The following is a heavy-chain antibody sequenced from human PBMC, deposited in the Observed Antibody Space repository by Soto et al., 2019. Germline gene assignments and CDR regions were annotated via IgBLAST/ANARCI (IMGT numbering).Heavy chain of an antibody. CDR1: GGTFSSYA. V-gene: IGHV1-69*13. CDR3: ARDHYSNCGSGDYYGMDV. J-gene: IGHJ6*02. Sequence: SVKVSCKASGGTFSSYAISWVRQAPGQGLEWMGGIIPIFGTANYAQKFQGRVTITADESTSTAYMELSSLRSEDTAVYYCARDHYSNCGSGDYYGMDVWGQGTTVTVSS. D-gene: IGHD4-4*01. CDR2: IIPIFGTA.